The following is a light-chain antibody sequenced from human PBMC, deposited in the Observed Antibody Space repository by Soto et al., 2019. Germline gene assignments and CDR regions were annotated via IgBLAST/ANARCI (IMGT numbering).Light chain of an antibody. CDR2: DAS. CDR1: PSVTNY. V-gene: IGKV3-20*01. Sequence: EIVLTQSPATLPLSPGERATLSCRASPSVTNYLAWYQQKPGQPPRLLIYDASNRATGIPARFSGSGSGTDFTLTISRLEPEDCAVYYCQQYGSSGTFGQGTKVDI. CDR3: QQYGSSGT. J-gene: IGKJ1*01.